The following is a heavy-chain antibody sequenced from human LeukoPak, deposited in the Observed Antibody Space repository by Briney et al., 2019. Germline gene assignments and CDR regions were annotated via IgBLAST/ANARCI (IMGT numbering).Heavy chain of an antibody. CDR1: GYTFTSYY. CDR2: INPSGGST. V-gene: IGHV1-46*01. CDR3: ARVDGFDP. J-gene: IGHJ5*02. Sequence: ASVKVSCKASGYTFTSYYMHWVRQAPGQGLEWMGIINPSGGSTSYAQKFQGRVTITTDESTSTAYMELSSLRSEDTAVYYCARVDGFDPWGQGTLVTVSS.